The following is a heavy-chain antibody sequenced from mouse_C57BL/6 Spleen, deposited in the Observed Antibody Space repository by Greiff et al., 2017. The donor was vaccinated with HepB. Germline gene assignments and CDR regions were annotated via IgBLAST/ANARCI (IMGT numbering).Heavy chain of an antibody. CDR1: GYTFTSYW. V-gene: IGHV1-55*01. CDR2: IYPGSGST. J-gene: IGHJ4*01. CDR3: ARDYYGNYLHAMDY. D-gene: IGHD2-1*01. Sequence: QVQLQQPGAELVKPGASVKMSCKASGYTFTSYWITWVKQRPGQGLEWIGDIYPGSGSTNYNEKFKSKATLTVDTSSSTAYMQLSSLTSEDSAVYYCARDYYGNYLHAMDYWDQGTSVTVSS.